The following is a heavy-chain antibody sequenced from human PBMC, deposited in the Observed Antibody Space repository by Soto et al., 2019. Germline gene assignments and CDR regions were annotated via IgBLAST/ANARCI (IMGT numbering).Heavy chain of an antibody. Sequence: SETLSLTCAVYGGSFSGYYWSGIRQPPGKGLEWIGYIYYSGSTNYNPSLKSRVTISVDTSKNQFSLKLSSVTAADTAVYYCARGRIQLWYPFDYWGQGTLVTVSS. D-gene: IGHD5-18*01. J-gene: IGHJ4*02. CDR2: IYYSGST. V-gene: IGHV4-59*01. CDR1: GGSFSGYY. CDR3: ARGRIQLWYPFDY.